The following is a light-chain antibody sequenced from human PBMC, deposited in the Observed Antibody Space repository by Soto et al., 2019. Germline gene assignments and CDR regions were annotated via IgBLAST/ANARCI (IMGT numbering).Light chain of an antibody. Sequence: QSALTQPPSASGSPGQSVTISCTGTSSDVGSYNYVSWYQQNPGKAPKLIIYEVSKRPPGVPDRFSGSKSGNTASLSVSGLQAEDDGDYYCSSYAGSNNFVFGSGTKLTVL. CDR1: SSDVGSYNY. CDR3: SSYAGSNNFV. CDR2: EVS. V-gene: IGLV2-8*01. J-gene: IGLJ1*01.